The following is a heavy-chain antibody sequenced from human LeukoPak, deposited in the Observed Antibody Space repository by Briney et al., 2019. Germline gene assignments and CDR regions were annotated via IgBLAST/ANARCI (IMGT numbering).Heavy chain of an antibody. CDR3: ARPLRYCSSTSCTTGGFDP. CDR2: IYPGDSDT. J-gene: IGHJ5*02. D-gene: IGHD2-2*01. V-gene: IGHV5-51*01. CDR1: GYRFTSYW. Sequence: GGSLQISCKGSGYRFTSYWIGWVRQMPGEGLEWMGIIYPGDSDTRYSPSFQGQVTISADKSISTAYLQWSSLKASDTAMYYCARPLRYCSSTSCTTGGFDPWGQGTLVTVSS.